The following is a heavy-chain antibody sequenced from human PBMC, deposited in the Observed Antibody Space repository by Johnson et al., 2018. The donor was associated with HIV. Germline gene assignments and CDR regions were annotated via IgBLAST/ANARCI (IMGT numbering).Heavy chain of an antibody. CDR2: IWYDGSNK. D-gene: IGHD4-23*01. J-gene: IGHJ3*02. CDR1: GFTFSSYG. Sequence: QVQLVESGGGVVQPGRSLRLSCVASGFTFSSYGMHWVRQAPGKGLEWVAVIWYDGSNKYYADSMEGRFTISRDNSKSTLCLQMNSLRVEDTAVYYCAKSPGNDYGGNSGAFDMWGQGTMVTVSS. V-gene: IGHV3-33*06. CDR3: AKSPGNDYGGNSGAFDM.